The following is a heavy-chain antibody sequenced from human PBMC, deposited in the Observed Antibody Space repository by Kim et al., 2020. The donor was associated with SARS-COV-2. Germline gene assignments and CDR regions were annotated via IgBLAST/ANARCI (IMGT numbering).Heavy chain of an antibody. CDR2: IYYSGST. Sequence: SETLSLTCTVSGGSISSYYWSWIRQPPGKGLEWIGYIYYSGSTNYNPSLKSRVTISVDTSKNQFSLKLSSVTAADTAVYYCARGDGTYYYDSSDLGYYFEYWGQGTLVTVSS. CDR1: GGSISSYY. J-gene: IGHJ4*02. D-gene: IGHD3-22*01. V-gene: IGHV4-59*01. CDR3: ARGDGTYYYDSSDLGYYFEY.